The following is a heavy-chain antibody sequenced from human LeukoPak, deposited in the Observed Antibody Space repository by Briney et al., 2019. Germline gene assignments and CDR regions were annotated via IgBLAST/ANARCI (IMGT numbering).Heavy chain of an antibody. CDR3: ARDLGYCSSTSCYRSFDY. V-gene: IGHV1-69*13. CDR2: IIPIFGTA. CDR1: GGTFSSYA. D-gene: IGHD2-2*03. J-gene: IGHJ4*02. Sequence: ASVKVSCKASGGTFSSYAISWVRQAPGQGLEWMGGIIPIFGTANYAQKFQGRVTITADESTSTAYMELSSLRSEDTAVYYCARDLGYCSSTSCYRSFDYWGQGTLVTVSS.